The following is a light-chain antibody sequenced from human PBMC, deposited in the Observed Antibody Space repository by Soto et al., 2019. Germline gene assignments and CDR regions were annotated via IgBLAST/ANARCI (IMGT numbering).Light chain of an antibody. CDR2: GNS. Sequence: QSVLTQPPSVSGAPGQRVTISCTGSSSNIGAGYDVHWYQQLPRTAPKLLIYGNSNRPSGVPDRFSGSKSGTSASPANTGVQDEDEADYYCQSYDSSLSGRGVFGTGTKLTVL. CDR3: QSYDSSLSGRGV. J-gene: IGLJ1*01. V-gene: IGLV1-40*01. CDR1: SSNIGAGYD.